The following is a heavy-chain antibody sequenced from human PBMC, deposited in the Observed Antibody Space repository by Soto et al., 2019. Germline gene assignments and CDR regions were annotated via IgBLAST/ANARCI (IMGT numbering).Heavy chain of an antibody. Sequence: SVKVSCKASGGTFSSYAISWVRQAPGQGLEWMGGIIPIFGTANYAQKFQGRVTITADKSTSTAYMELSSLRSEDTAVYYCASPARRDGYNWEFDYWGQGTLVTVSS. CDR3: ASPARRDGYNWEFDY. CDR2: IIPIFGTA. V-gene: IGHV1-69*06. D-gene: IGHD5-12*01. CDR1: GGTFSSYA. J-gene: IGHJ4*02.